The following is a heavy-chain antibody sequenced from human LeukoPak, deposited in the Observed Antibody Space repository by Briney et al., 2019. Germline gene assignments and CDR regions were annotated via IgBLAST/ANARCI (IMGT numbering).Heavy chain of an antibody. D-gene: IGHD2-2*01. J-gene: IGHJ5*02. CDR1: GYTFTSYG. CDR3: ARNPYCSRTCCYDWFDP. Sequence: GASVKVSCKASGYTFTSYGISWVRQAPGQGLEWMGWISAYNGNTNYAQKLQGRVTMTTDTSTSTAYMELRSLRSDDTAVYYCARNPYCSRTCCYDWFDPWGQGTLVTVSS. CDR2: ISAYNGNT. V-gene: IGHV1-18*01.